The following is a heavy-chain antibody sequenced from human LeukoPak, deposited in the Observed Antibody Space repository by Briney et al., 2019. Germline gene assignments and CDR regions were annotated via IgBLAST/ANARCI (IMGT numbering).Heavy chain of an antibody. V-gene: IGHV4-59*01. CDR2: IYYSGST. CDR3: ARVVGGASGRYYYYYMDV. CDR1: GGSISSYY. Sequence: PPETLSLTCTVSGGSISSYYWSWIRQPPGKGLEWIGYIYYSGSTNYNPSLKSRVTISVDTSKNQFSLNLSSVTAADTAVYYCARVVGGASGRYYYYYMDVWGKGTSVTVSS. J-gene: IGHJ6*03. D-gene: IGHD3-16*01.